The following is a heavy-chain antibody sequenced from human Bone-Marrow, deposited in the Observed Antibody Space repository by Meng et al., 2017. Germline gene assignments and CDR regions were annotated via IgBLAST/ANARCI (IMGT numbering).Heavy chain of an antibody. Sequence: GESLKISCAASGFTFSSYGMHWVRQAPGKGLEWVSSISSSSSYIYYADSVKGRFTISRDNAKNSLYLQMNSLRAEDTAVYYCARYYYDSSGYYSLGYWGQGTLVTVSS. CDR1: GFTFSSYG. J-gene: IGHJ4*02. D-gene: IGHD3-22*01. CDR2: ISSSSSYI. V-gene: IGHV3-21*01. CDR3: ARYYYDSSGYYSLGY.